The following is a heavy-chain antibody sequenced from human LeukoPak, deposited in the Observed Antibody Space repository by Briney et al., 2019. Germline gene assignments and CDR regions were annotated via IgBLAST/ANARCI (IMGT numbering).Heavy chain of an antibody. V-gene: IGHV3-23*01. Sequence: GGSLRLSCAASGFTFSSYAMSWVRQAPGKGLEWVSAISGSGGSTHYADSAKGRFTISRDNSKNTLYLQMNSLRAEDTAVYYCTTPRGLYDSSGYRPYWGQGTLVTVSS. CDR1: GFTFSSYA. CDR3: TTPRGLYDSSGYRPY. J-gene: IGHJ4*02. CDR2: ISGSGGST. D-gene: IGHD3-22*01.